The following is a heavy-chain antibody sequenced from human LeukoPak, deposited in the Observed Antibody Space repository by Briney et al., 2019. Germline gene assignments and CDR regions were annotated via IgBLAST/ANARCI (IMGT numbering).Heavy chain of an antibody. J-gene: IGHJ4*02. D-gene: IGHD3-22*01. CDR1: GFTFSSYG. CDR2: IWYDGSNK. CDR3: ARTPYDSSGSFDY. V-gene: IGHV3-33*01. Sequence: GGSLRLSCAASGFTFSSYGMHWVRQAPGKGLEWVAVIWYDGSNKYYADSVKGRFTISRDNSKNTLYLQMNSLRAEDTAVYYCARTPYDSSGSFDYWGQGTLITVSS.